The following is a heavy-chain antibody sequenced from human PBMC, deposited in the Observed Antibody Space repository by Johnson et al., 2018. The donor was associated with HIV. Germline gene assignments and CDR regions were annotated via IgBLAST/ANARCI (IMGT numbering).Heavy chain of an antibody. CDR1: GFTFSSYA. V-gene: IGHV3-30*04. J-gene: IGHJ3*02. CDR3: ARVSRYCSGGSCLDGFDI. CDR2: ISYDGNNK. D-gene: IGHD2-15*01. Sequence: QVQLVESGGGVVQPGRSLRLSCAASGFTFSSYAMHWVRQAPGKVLEWVAVISYDGNNKYYGDSVKGRFTISRDNSKNTLYLQMNSLRAEDAALYYCARVSRYCSGGSCLDGFDIWGQGTMVTVSS.